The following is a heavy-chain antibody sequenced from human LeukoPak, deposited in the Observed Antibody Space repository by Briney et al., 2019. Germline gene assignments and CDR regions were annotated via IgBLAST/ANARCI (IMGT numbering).Heavy chain of an antibody. CDR3: ARANRGYLGFDY. Sequence: ASVKVSCKASGYTFTSYGISWVRQAPGQGLEWMGWINPNSGGTNYAQKFQGRVTMTRDTSISTAYMELSRLRSDDTAVYYCARANRGYLGFDYWGQGTLVTVSS. D-gene: IGHD5-18*01. V-gene: IGHV1-2*02. J-gene: IGHJ4*02. CDR2: INPNSGGT. CDR1: GYTFTSYG.